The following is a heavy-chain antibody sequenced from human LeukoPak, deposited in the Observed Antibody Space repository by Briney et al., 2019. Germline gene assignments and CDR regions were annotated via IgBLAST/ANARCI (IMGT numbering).Heavy chain of an antibody. CDR2: ISSGSSAI. D-gene: IGHD4-17*01. V-gene: IGHV3-21*01. J-gene: IGHJ4*02. CDR1: GFTFNNYA. Sequence: GGSLRLSCAASGFTFNNYAMSWVRQAPGKGLEWVSIISSGSSAIFSADALKGRFTISRDDAKNLLYLDMNSLRAEDTAVYYCARGHTAVTRHFDFWGQGTLVTVSS. CDR3: ARGHTAVTRHFDF.